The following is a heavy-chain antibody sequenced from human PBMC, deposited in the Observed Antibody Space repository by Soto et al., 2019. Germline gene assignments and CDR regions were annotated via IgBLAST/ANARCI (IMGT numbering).Heavy chain of an antibody. V-gene: IGHV1-69*13. D-gene: IGHD5-12*01. CDR2: IIPIFGTA. CDR1: GGTFSSYA. J-gene: IGHJ3*02. CDR3: ARDRGDGYNDAFDI. Sequence: SVKVSCKASGGTFSSYAISWVRQAPGQGLEWMGGIIPIFGTANYAQKFQGRVTITADESTSTAYMELSSLRSEDTAVYYCARDRGDGYNDAFDIWGQGTMVTVSS.